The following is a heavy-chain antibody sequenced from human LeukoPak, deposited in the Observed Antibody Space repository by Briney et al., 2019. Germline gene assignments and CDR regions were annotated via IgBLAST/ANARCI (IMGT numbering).Heavy chain of an antibody. J-gene: IGHJ4*02. Sequence: ASVTVSCKASGGTFSSYAISWVRQAPGQGLEWMGRIIPILGIANYAQKFQGRVTITADKSTSTAYMELSSLRSEDTAVYYCARGDYSYGGIYFDYWGQGTLVTVSS. CDR2: IIPILGIA. CDR3: ARGDYSYGGIYFDY. V-gene: IGHV1-69*04. D-gene: IGHD5-18*01. CDR1: GGTFSSYA.